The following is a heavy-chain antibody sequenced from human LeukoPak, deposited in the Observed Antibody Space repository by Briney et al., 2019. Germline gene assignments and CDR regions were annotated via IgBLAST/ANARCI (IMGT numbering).Heavy chain of an antibody. J-gene: IGHJ4*02. CDR3: AKESGRPSIAVAGSVDY. CDR2: ISSSSSYI. CDR1: GFTFSSYS. Sequence: PGGSLRLSCAASGFTFSSYSMNWVCQPPGKGLEWVSSISSSSSYIYYADSVKGRFTISRDNAKNSLYLQMNSLRAEDTAVYYCAKESGRPSIAVAGSVDYWGQGTLVTVSS. V-gene: IGHV3-21*04. D-gene: IGHD6-19*01.